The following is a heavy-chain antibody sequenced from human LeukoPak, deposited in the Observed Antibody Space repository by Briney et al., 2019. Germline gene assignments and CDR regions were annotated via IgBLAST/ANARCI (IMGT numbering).Heavy chain of an antibody. CDR2: FSGGGDS. D-gene: IGHD1-7*01. Sequence: GGSLRLSCAASGFTSGIYAVSWVRQAPGKGLEWVSAFSGGGDSYYADSVKGRFTISRDNSKKILYLQMNSLRAEDTAVYFCARVATGTTYLRLYYFDSWGQGTLVTVSS. V-gene: IGHV3-23*01. CDR1: GFTSGIYA. CDR3: ARVATGTTYLRLYYFDS. J-gene: IGHJ4*02.